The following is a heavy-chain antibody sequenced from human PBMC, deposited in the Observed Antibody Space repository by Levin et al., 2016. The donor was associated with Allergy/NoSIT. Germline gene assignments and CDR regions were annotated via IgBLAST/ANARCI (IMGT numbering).Heavy chain of an antibody. CDR2: IYYSGST. V-gene: IGHV4-31*02. Sequence: WIRQPPGKGLEWIGYIYYSGSTYYNPSLKSRVTISVDTSKNQFSLKLSSVTAADTAVYYCARSSWDYYDSTGHDAFDIWGQGTMVTVSS. CDR3: ARSSWDYYDSTGHDAFDI. J-gene: IGHJ3*02. D-gene: IGHD3-22*01.